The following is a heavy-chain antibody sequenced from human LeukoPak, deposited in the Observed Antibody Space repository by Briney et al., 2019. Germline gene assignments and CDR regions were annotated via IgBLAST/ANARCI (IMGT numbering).Heavy chain of an antibody. J-gene: IGHJ4*02. CDR3: ARGSTSCLDY. V-gene: IGHV3-11*06. CDR1: GFTFSDHY. Sequence: MPGGSLRLSCAASGFTFSDHYMSWIRQVPGKGLEWVSYISTSGTYTNYADSVKGRFTISRDNAKNTLYLQMNSLRAEDTAVYYCARGSTSCLDYWGQGTLVTVSS. CDR2: ISTSGTYT. D-gene: IGHD2-2*01.